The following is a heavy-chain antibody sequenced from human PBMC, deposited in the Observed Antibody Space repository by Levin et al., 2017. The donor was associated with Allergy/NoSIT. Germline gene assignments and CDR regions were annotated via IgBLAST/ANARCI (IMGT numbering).Heavy chain of an antibody. CDR1: GFTFSSYG. J-gene: IGHJ4*02. CDR3: ATGRLRPDRGYNVDY. V-gene: IGHV3-33*01. Sequence: GGSLRLSCAASGFTFSSYGMHWVRQAPGKGLEWVAVIWYDGSNKYYADSVKGRFTISRDNSKNTLYLQMNSLRAEDTAVYYCATGRLRPDRGYNVDYWGQGTLVNV. CDR2: IWYDGSNK. D-gene: IGHD1-1*01.